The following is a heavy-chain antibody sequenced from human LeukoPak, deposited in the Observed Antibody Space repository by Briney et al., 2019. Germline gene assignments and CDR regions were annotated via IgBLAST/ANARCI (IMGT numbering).Heavy chain of an antibody. CDR1: GFTFSDYY. J-gene: IGHJ4*02. Sequence: TGGSLRLPCAASGFTFSDYYMSWIRQAPGKGLEWVSYISSSGSTIYYADSVKGRFTISRDNAKNSLYLQMNSLRAEDTAVYYCARDPSGGTDYFDYWGQGTLVTVSS. CDR2: ISSSGSTI. CDR3: ARDPSGGTDYFDY. D-gene: IGHD2-15*01. V-gene: IGHV3-11*04.